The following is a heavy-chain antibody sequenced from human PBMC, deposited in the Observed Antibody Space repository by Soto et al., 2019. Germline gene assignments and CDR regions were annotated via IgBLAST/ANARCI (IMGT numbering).Heavy chain of an antibody. V-gene: IGHV6-1*01. Sequence: TCAICVGSVCSYRAASYWIRQSPSRGLEWLGRTYYRSKWYNDYAVSVKSRITINPDTSKNQFSLQLNSVTPEDTAVYYCARDLMYSYYKTGEIINWLAPRGQGTLVTVSS. CDR3: ARDLMYSYYKTGEIINWLAP. CDR1: VGSVCSYRAA. CDR2: TYYRSKWYN. J-gene: IGHJ5*02. D-gene: IGHD3-10*01.